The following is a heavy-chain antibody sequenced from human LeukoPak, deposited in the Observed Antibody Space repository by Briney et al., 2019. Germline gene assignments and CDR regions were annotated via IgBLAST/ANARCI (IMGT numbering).Heavy chain of an antibody. Sequence: PGGSLRLSCAASGFTFSSYGMHWVRRAPGKGLEWVAVIWYDGSNKYYADSVKGRFTISRDNSKNTLYLQMNSLRAEDTAVYYCARDIGSGYSGPKYWGQGTLVTVSS. CDR3: ARDIGSGYSGPKY. J-gene: IGHJ4*02. CDR2: IWYDGSNK. D-gene: IGHD3-3*01. CDR1: GFTFSSYG. V-gene: IGHV3-33*01.